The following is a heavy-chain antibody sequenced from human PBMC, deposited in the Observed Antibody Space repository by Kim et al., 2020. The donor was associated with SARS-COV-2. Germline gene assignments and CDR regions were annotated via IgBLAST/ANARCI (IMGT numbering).Heavy chain of an antibody. D-gene: IGHD6-13*01. Sequence: ASVKVSCKASGYTFTGYYIHWVRQAPGQGLEWMGWINPNSGAILYSQRFQGRVTLTRDTSISTAYMELNRLISDDTAMYYCARVEVAAGTYPSDYWGQGTLLTVSS. V-gene: IGHV1-2*02. CDR1: GYTFTGYY. CDR2: INPNSGAI. J-gene: IGHJ4*02. CDR3: ARVEVAAGTYPSDY.